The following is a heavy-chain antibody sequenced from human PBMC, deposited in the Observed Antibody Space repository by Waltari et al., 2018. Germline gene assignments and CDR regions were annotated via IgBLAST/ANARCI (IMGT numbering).Heavy chain of an antibody. CDR2: IFTSGGT. V-gene: IGHV4-4*07. CDR1: GGPISSYY. D-gene: IGHD2-2*01. CDR3: ARDLGGGNYADS. Sequence: QVQLQESGPGLLKPSETLSLTCTVSGGPISSYYCSWIRQPAGKGLEWIGRIFTSGGTTYNPSLKSRITMAVDPSKNHFSLRLSSVTAADTAVYYCARDLGGGNYADSWGQGTLVTVSS. J-gene: IGHJ4*02.